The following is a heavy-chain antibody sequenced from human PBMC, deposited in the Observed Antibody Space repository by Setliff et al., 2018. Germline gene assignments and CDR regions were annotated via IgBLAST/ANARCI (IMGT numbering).Heavy chain of an antibody. CDR3: VRTTRSTGFYGQGVAYYMDV. D-gene: IGHD2-8*02. CDR1: GTSISAHY. J-gene: IGHJ6*03. CDR2: IYSSGST. V-gene: IGHV4-59*11. Sequence: PSETLSLTCNVFGTSISAHYWSWVRQPPGKGLEWIGRIYSSGSTTYYNPSLESRVTIIMETSKNRFSLWLTSVTAADAAVYYCVRTTRSTGFYGQGVAYYMDVWDKGTTVTVSS.